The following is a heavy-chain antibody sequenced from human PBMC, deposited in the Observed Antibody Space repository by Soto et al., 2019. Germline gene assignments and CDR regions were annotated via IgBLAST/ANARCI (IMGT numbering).Heavy chain of an antibody. V-gene: IGHV4-59*01. Sequence: QVQLQESGPGLVKPSETLSLTCTVSGGSISGYFWSWIRQPPGKEPEWIGYISYRGNTNYNPSLQSRVSISLVTSKNQISLKLDAVTASDTAVYYCARMELSKEGLSVYYFDFWGQGTLVTVSS. CDR2: ISYRGNT. D-gene: IGHD1-26*01. J-gene: IGHJ4*02. CDR1: GGSISGYF. CDR3: ARMELSKEGLSVYYFDF.